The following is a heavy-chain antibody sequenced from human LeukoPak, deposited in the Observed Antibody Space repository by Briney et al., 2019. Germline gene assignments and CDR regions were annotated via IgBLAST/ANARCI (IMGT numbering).Heavy chain of an antibody. CDR3: ARDPFMVRGVITTAYFDY. J-gene: IGHJ4*02. CDR2: IIPIFGTA. CDR1: GGTFSSYA. V-gene: IGHV1-69*05. Sequence: GSSVKVSCKASGGTFSSYAISWVRQAPGRGLEWMGRIIPIFGTANYAQKFQGRVTITTDESTSTAYMELSSLRSEDTAVYYCARDPFMVRGVITTAYFDYWGQGTLVTVSS. D-gene: IGHD3-10*01.